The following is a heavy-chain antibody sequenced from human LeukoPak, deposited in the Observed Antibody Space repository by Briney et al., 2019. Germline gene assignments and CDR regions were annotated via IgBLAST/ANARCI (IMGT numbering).Heavy chain of an antibody. V-gene: IGHV5-51*01. Sequence: KDGESLKIPCKGSGYRFTRYWIGWGRQMPGKGLGWMGIFYPGDCDTRYSPSFQGQVTIPADKSISTAYLQWSSLKASDTAMYYCARHGWFGELSPLYYYYGMDVWGQGTTVTVSS. CDR3: ARHGWFGELSPLYYYYGMDV. D-gene: IGHD3-10*01. CDR1: GYRFTRYW. J-gene: IGHJ6*02. CDR2: FYPGDCDT.